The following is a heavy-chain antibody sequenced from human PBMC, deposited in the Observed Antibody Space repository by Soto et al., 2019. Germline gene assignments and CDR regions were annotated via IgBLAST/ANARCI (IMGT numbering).Heavy chain of an antibody. CDR1: EGTFNNHA. J-gene: IGHJ6*02. V-gene: IGHV1-69*04. CDR3: ARAGYGANDYFYYGLDV. D-gene: IGHD2-8*01. Sequence: SVKVSCKTSEGTFNNHAISWVRQAPGHGLEWLGRIIPVLGITNSAQRFQGRVTITADKSTNTSYLELNSLTSEDTAVYFCARAGYGANDYFYYGLDVWGQGTTVTVSS. CDR2: IIPVLGIT.